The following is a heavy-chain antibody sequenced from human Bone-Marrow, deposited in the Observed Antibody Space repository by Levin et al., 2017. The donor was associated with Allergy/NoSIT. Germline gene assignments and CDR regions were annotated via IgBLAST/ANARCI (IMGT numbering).Heavy chain of an antibody. D-gene: IGHD6-6*01. J-gene: IGHJ3*02. Sequence: LPFSSSFFLFSFSSLHWVRQAPGKGLEWVSSVSWNSGNVDYADSVKGRFTLSRAPAKNSLYLQLSSLKPDDTALYYCAKSGTYSSSSGAFDIWGQGTRVTVSS. CDR2: VSWNSGNV. CDR3: AKSGTYSSSSGAFDI. V-gene: IGHV3-9*01. CDR1: FFLFSFSS.